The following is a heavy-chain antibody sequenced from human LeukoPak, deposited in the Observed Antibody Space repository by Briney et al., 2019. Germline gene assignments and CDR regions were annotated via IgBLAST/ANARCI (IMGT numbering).Heavy chain of an antibody. CDR3: AKGSLGSWYFFDY. D-gene: IGHD6-13*01. CDR2: ISSSGGDT. CDR1: GFTFSKFA. V-gene: IGHV3-23*01. J-gene: IGHJ4*02. Sequence: GGSLRLSCAASGFTFSKFAMSWVRQAPGKGPEWVSTISSSGGDTYYADSVKGRFTVSSDNSKNTLFLQMNSLRAEDTALYYCAKGSLGSWYFFDYWGQGTLVTVSS.